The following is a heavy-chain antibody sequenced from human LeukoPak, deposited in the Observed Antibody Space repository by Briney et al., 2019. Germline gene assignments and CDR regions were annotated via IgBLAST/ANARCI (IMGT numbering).Heavy chain of an antibody. CDR1: GGSISSYY. CDR2: IYYSGST. Sequence: SETLSLTCTVSGGSISSYYWSWIRQPPGKGLEWIGYIYYSGSTNYNPSLKSRVTISVDTSKNQFSLKLSSVTAADTAVYYCARGLRVPLISYDAFDIWGQGTMVTVSS. D-gene: IGHD2-8*01. J-gene: IGHJ3*02. V-gene: IGHV4-59*01. CDR3: ARGLRVPLISYDAFDI.